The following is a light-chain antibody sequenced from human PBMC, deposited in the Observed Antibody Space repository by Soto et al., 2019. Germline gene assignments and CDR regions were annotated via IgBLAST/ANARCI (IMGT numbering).Light chain of an antibody. CDR2: DAY. CDR3: QQRHMWPIT. J-gene: IGKJ5*01. Sequence: EIVLTQSPGTLSLSPGERATLSCRASQIFSSNYLAWYQQKPGQAPRLLIYDAYNRATGIPPRFSGSGSGTDFTLTISSLEPEDSAVYYCQQRHMWPITFGQGTRLEIK. CDR1: QIFSSNY. V-gene: IGKV3D-20*02.